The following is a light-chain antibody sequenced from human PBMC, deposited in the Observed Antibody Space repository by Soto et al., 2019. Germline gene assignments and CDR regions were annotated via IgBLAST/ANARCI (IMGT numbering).Light chain of an antibody. CDR1: QSVSTN. CDR2: GAS. Sequence: EIVMTQSPATLSVSPGERATLSCRASQSVSTNLAWYQQKPGQAPRLLIYGASSRATGVPDRFRGSGSGTDFTLTISRLEPEDFAVYYCQHYGSSPWTFGQGTKVDIK. V-gene: IGKV3-20*01. CDR3: QHYGSSPWT. J-gene: IGKJ1*01.